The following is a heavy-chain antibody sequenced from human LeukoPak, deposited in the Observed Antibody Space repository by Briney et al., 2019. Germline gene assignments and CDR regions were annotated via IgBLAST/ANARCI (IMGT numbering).Heavy chain of an antibody. D-gene: IGHD5-18*01. Sequence: PGGPLRLSCAPPGFTFRNYWMSWVPQAPGKGLEWVASKKKDGREKYCVDSVKGRFTISRDNAKTSLYLQMNSLRAEDTAVYYCAREPRVIGTTMVKATVDYWGQGTLVTVSS. V-gene: IGHV3-7*01. CDR1: GFTFRNYW. J-gene: IGHJ4*02. CDR2: KKKDGREK. CDR3: AREPRVIGTTMVKATVDY.